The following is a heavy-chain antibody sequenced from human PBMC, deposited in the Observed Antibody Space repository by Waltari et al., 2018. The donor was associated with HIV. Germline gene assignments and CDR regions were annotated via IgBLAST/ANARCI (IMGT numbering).Heavy chain of an antibody. V-gene: IGHV3-53*02. CDR3: ARGIRYYAP. CDR2: LYGDGTT. CDR1: GQLVSENY. Sequence: EVQLVQSGGGVVSPEESVRLSCSVSGQLVSENYMSWIRQAPGKGLEWVAVLYGDGTTYYADSVKGRFVVSRDKAKNMFFLQMDYPRGADSATYFCARGIRYYAPWGQGVLVSVS. D-gene: IGHD3-3*01. J-gene: IGHJ5*02.